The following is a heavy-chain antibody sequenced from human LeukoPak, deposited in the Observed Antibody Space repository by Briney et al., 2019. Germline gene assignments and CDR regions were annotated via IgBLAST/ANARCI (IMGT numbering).Heavy chain of an antibody. CDR3: ARVVAAATYYFDY. CDR2: IYYIGST. J-gene: IGHJ4*02. CDR1: GGSIRTYY. D-gene: IGHD6-13*01. Sequence: PSETLSLTCTVSGGSIRTYYWSWIRQPPGKGPEWIGSIYYIGSTKYNPSLKSRVTMSADTSKNQFSLKLTSVTDTDTAVYYCARVVAAATYYFDYWGQGTLVTVSS. V-gene: IGHV4-59*01.